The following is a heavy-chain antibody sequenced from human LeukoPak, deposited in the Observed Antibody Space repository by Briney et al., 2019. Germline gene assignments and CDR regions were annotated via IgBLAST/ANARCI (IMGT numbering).Heavy chain of an antibody. CDR1: GFTFSDYY. CDR3: ARDLPEEYQLLSWFDP. Sequence: PGGSLRLSCAASGFTFSDYYMSWIRQAPGKGLEWVSYISSSGSTIYYADSVKGRFTISRDNAKNSLYLQMNSLRAEDTAVYYCARDLPEEYQLLSWFDPWGQGTLVTVSS. V-gene: IGHV3-11*04. D-gene: IGHD2-2*01. J-gene: IGHJ5*02. CDR2: ISSSGSTI.